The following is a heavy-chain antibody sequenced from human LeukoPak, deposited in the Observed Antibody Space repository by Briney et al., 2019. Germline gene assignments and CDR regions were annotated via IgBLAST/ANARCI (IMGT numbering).Heavy chain of an antibody. D-gene: IGHD6-13*01. CDR3: ARDVSSSWYFNYGMDV. CDR1: GFTFSSYE. CDR2: ISSSGSTI. Sequence: GGSLRLSCAASGFTFSSYEMNWVRQAPGKGLEWVSYISSSGSTIYYADSVKGRFTISRDNAKNSLYLQMNSLRAEDTAVYYWARDVSSSWYFNYGMDVWGQGTTVTVSS. J-gene: IGHJ6*02. V-gene: IGHV3-48*03.